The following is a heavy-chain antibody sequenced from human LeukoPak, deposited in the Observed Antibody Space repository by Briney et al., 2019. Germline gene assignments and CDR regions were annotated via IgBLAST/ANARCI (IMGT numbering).Heavy chain of an antibody. Sequence: GASVKVSCKASGDSFSSYALSWVRHAPGQGLEWMGIINPSGGSTSYAQKFQGRVTMTRDTSTSTVYMELSSLRSEDTAVYYCARGRENYYYYYMDVWGTGTTVTVSS. V-gene: IGHV1-46*01. CDR2: INPSGGST. CDR3: ARGRENYYYYYMDV. J-gene: IGHJ6*03. CDR1: GDSFSSYA.